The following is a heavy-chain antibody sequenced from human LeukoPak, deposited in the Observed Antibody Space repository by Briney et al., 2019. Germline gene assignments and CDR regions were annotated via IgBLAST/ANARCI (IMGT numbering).Heavy chain of an antibody. CDR1: GYTFTDYY. J-gene: IGHJ3*01. CDR2: INPNRGGT. V-gene: IGHV1-2*02. D-gene: IGHD3-22*01. CDR3: ARISRGYYYDSSGPSHAFDF. Sequence: ASVKVSCKASGYTFTDYYMHWVRQAPGQGLEWMGWINPNRGGTNYAQKFQGRVTMTRDTSISTAYMELSRLRSDDTAVYYCARISRGYYYDSSGPSHAFDFWGQGTMVTVSS.